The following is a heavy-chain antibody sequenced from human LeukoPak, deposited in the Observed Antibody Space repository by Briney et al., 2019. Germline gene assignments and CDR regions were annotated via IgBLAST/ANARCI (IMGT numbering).Heavy chain of an antibody. D-gene: IGHD6-19*01. V-gene: IGHV1-8*01. J-gene: IGHJ4*02. CDR2: MNPNSGNT. CDR3: ARAHAYSSGWYYFDY. CDR1: GYTFTSYD. Sequence: ASVKVSCKASGYTFTSYDINWVRQATGQGLEWMGWMNPNSGNTGYAQKFQGGVTMTRNTSISTAYMELSSLRSEDTAVYYCARAHAYSSGWYYFDYWGQGTLVTVSS.